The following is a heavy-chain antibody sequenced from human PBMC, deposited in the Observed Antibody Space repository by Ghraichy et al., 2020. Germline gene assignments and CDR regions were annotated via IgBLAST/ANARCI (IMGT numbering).Heavy chain of an antibody. CDR3: AKERPPYYYDSSGYYSFDY. D-gene: IGHD3-22*01. CDR2: IRYDGSNK. CDR1: GFTFSSYG. Sequence: LSLTCAASGFTFSSYGMHWVRQAPGKGLEWVAFIRYDGSNKYYADSVKGRFTISRDNSKNTLYLQMNSLRAEDTAVYYCAKERPPYYYDSSGYYSFDYWGQGTLVTVSS. J-gene: IGHJ4*02. V-gene: IGHV3-30*02.